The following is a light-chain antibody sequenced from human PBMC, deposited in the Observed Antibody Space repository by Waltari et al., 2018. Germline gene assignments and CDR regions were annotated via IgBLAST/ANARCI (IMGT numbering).Light chain of an antibody. Sequence: QSALTQPASVSGSRGQSITISCTGSSSDIGSYNVVTCYQPHPGKAPKLLIYGVNNRPPGLSNRFSGSKSGNTAALTISGLQAEDEADYYCSSYAGSVVFGGGTKLTVL. V-gene: IGLV2-23*02. CDR1: SSDIGSYNV. CDR3: SSYAGSVV. CDR2: GVN. J-gene: IGLJ3*02.